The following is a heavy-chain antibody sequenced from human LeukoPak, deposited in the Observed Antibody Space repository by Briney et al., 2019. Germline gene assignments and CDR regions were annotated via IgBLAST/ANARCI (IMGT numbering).Heavy chain of an antibody. CDR2: IYYSGST. Sequence: PSETLSLTCTVSGGSISSYYWSWIRQPPGKGLEWIGYIYYSGSTNYNPSLKSRVTISVDTSKNQFSLKLSSMTAADTAVYYCARGLMMAVAGRGEFHYWGQGTLVTVSS. CDR1: GGSISSYY. J-gene: IGHJ4*02. V-gene: IGHV4-59*01. CDR3: ARGLMMAVAGRGEFHY. D-gene: IGHD6-13*01.